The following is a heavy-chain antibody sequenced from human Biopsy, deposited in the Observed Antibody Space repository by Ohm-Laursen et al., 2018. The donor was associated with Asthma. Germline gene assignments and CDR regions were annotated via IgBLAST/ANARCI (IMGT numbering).Heavy chain of an antibody. CDR3: ARAQDYYDSRGYYGSFDY. J-gene: IGHJ4*02. Sequence: SQTLSLTCTVSYGSITSGGYYWTWIRQHPGKGLEWIGFIYYSGSTYYNPSLKSRVSISIDTSKNQFSLKLSSVTAADTAVYYCARAQDYYDSRGYYGSFDYWGQETLVTVSS. CDR2: IYYSGST. CDR1: YGSITSGGYY. V-gene: IGHV4-31*02. D-gene: IGHD3-22*01.